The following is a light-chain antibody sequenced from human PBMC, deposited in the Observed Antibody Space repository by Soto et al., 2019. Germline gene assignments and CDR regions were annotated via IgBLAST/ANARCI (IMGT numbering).Light chain of an antibody. CDR3: QQYDTSPRT. V-gene: IGKV3-20*01. CDR2: VAS. CDR1: QSVSSNY. J-gene: IGKJ1*01. Sequence: EIVLTQSPGTLSLSPGERATLSCRASQSVSSNYLAWYQQKRGHAPRLLIYVASSRATGIPTRFSGSGSGTDFTVTISRLEPEDFAVYYCQQYDTSPRTFGQGTKVEI.